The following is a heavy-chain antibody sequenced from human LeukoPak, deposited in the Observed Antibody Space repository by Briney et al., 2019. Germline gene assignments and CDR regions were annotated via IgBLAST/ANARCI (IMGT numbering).Heavy chain of an antibody. Sequence: PGGSLRLSCAASGFTFSDYYMSWIRQAPGKGLEWVSYISSSGSTIYYADSVKGRFTISRDNAKNSLYLQMNSLRAEDTAVYYCARDGDSYSSSRYTDAFDIWGQGTMVTVSS. CDR2: ISSSGSTI. D-gene: IGHD6-13*01. CDR3: ARDGDSYSSSRYTDAFDI. CDR1: GFTFSDYY. V-gene: IGHV3-11*01. J-gene: IGHJ3*02.